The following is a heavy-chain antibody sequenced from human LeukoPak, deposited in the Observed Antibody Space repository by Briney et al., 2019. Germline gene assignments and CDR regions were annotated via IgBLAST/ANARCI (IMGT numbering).Heavy chain of an antibody. CDR2: IIPIFGTA. J-gene: IGHJ6*03. CDR3: ARGRYCSSTSCWDMDV. Sequence: ASVKVSCKTSGGTFSSYAISWVRQAPGQGLEWMGGIIPIFGTANYAQKFQGRVAITTDESTSTAYMELSSLRSEDTAVYYCARGRYCSSTSCWDMDVWGKGTTVTVSS. V-gene: IGHV1-69*05. CDR1: GGTFSSYA. D-gene: IGHD2-2*01.